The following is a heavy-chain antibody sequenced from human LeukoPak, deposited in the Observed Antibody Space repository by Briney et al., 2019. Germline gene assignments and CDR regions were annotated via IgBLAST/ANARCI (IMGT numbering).Heavy chain of an antibody. J-gene: IGHJ6*02. V-gene: IGHV1-3*01. CDR2: INAGNGNT. Sequence: GASVKVSCKASGYTFTSYAMHWVRQAPGQRLEWMGWINAGNGNTKYSQKFQGRVTITRDTSASTAYMELSSLRSEDTAVYYCARDRDEDWLWFGELLYTPLWGMDVWGQGTTVTVSS. D-gene: IGHD3-10*01. CDR3: ARDRDEDWLWFGELLYTPLWGMDV. CDR1: GYTFTSYA.